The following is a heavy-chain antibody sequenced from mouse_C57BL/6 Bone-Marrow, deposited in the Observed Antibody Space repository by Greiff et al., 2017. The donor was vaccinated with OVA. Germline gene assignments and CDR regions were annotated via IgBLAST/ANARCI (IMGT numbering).Heavy chain of an antibody. Sequence: EVNVVESGGGLVQSGRSLRLSCATSGFTFSDFYMEWVRQAPGKGLEWIAASRNKANDYTTEYSASVKGRFIVSRDTSQSILYLQMNALRAEDTAIYYCARVIYYYGSWYFDVWGTGTTVTVSS. D-gene: IGHD1-1*01. CDR2: SRNKANDYTT. J-gene: IGHJ1*03. V-gene: IGHV7-1*01. CDR3: ARVIYYYGSWYFDV. CDR1: GFTFSDFY.